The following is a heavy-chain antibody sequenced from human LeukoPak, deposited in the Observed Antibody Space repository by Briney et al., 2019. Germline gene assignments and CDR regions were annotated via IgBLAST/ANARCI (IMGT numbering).Heavy chain of an antibody. J-gene: IGHJ5*02. D-gene: IGHD2-2*02. V-gene: IGHV4-59*01. Sequence: SETLSLTCTVSGGSISSYYWSWIRQPPGKGLEWIGYLYYTGSTNYNPSLKSRVTISVDTSKNQFSLKLSSVTAADTAAYYCARESCSSSSCYNNWFDPWGQGTLVTVSS. CDR3: ARESCSSSSCYNNWFDP. CDR2: LYYTGST. CDR1: GGSISSYY.